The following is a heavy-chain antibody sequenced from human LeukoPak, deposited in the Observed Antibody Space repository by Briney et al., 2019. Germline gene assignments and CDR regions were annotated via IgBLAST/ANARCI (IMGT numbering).Heavy chain of an antibody. CDR3: ARDQYDTWSRRGNFDS. CDR2: IKLDGSEK. V-gene: IGHV3-7*03. D-gene: IGHD3-3*01. CDR1: GFTFGKYW. J-gene: IGHJ4*02. Sequence: GSLRLSCVASGFTFGKYWMSWVRQAPGKGLEWVANIKLDGSEKNYVDSVKGRFTISRDNTKNSLHLQMNSLRVEDTAVFYCARDQYDTWSRRGNFDSWGQGTLVIVSS.